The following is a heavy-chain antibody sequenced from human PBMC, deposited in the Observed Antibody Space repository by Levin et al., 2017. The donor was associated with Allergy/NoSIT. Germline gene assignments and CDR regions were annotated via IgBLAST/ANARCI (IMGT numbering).Heavy chain of an antibody. CDR3: AHRRVGQYNMDG. CDR1: GFSLSTSGVN. V-gene: IGHV2-5*02. Sequence: GSGPTLVKPTQTLTLTCAFSGFSLSTSGVNVGWIRQPPGKALEWLALIYWDDGRRYSPSLNNRLTIAKDTSKNRVILTMTNMDPVDTATYYCAHRRVGQYNMDGWGQGTTVTVSS. D-gene: IGHD1-1*01. CDR2: IYWDDGR. J-gene: IGHJ6*02.